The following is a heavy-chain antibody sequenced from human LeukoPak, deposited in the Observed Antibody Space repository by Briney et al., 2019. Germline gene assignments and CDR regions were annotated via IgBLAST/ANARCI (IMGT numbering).Heavy chain of an antibody. V-gene: IGHV3-74*01. Sequence: PGGSLRLSCAASGFTFSSHWMHWVRQAPGKGLVWVSRINSDGSSTSYADSVKGRFTISRDNAKNTLYLQMNSLRAEDTAVYYCAREEGKRWWELRATANHDAFDIWGQGTMVTVSS. CDR3: AREEGKRWWELRATANHDAFDI. CDR1: GFTFSSHW. CDR2: INSDGSST. D-gene: IGHD1-26*01. J-gene: IGHJ3*02.